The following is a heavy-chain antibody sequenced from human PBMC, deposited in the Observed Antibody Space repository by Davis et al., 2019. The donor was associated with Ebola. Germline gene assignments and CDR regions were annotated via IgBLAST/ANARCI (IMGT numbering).Heavy chain of an antibody. V-gene: IGHV3-23*01. CDR2: ISGSGGST. D-gene: IGHD2-2*01. CDR1: GFTFSSYA. Sequence: GESLKISCAASGFTFSSYAMSWVRQAPGEGLEWVSAISGSGGSTYYADSVKGRFTISRDNSKNTLYLQMNSLRAEDTAVYYCAKEGDIVVVPAAIPLWDYYYGMDVWGQGTTVTVSS. J-gene: IGHJ6*02. CDR3: AKEGDIVVVPAAIPLWDYYYGMDV.